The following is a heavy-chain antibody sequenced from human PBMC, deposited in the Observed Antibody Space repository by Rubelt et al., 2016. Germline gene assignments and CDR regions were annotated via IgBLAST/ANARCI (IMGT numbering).Heavy chain of an antibody. D-gene: IGHD6-13*01. Sequence: SRGGLVQPGGSLRVSCAASGFTFSRYAMNWVRQAPGKGLEWVAAISGSGGRTFYADSVKGRFTISRDNSKNTLYLQMNSLRAEDTAVDYCAKDRVGSWFALDYWGQGTLVTVST. J-gene: IGHJ4*02. CDR2: ISGSGGRT. V-gene: IGHV3-23*01. CDR3: AKDRVGSWFALDY. CDR1: GFTFSRYA.